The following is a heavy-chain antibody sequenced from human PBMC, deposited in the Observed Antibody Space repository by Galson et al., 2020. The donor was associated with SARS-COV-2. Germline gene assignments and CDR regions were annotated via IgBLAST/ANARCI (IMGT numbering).Heavy chain of an antibody. V-gene: IGHV3-21*01. Sequence: GESLKISCAASGFTFSSYSMNWVRQAPGKGLEWVSSISSSSSYIYYADSVKGRFTISRDNAKNSLYLQMNSLRAEDTAVYYCARAQHRTYYYGDALEDAFDIWGQGTMVTVSS. CDR2: ISSSSSYI. J-gene: IGHJ3*02. CDR3: ARAQHRTYYYGDALEDAFDI. CDR1: GFTFSSYS. D-gene: IGHD4-17*01.